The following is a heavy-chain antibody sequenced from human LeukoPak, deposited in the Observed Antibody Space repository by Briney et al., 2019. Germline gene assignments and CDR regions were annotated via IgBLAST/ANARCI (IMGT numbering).Heavy chain of an antibody. D-gene: IGHD3-10*01. CDR1: GFTFSSYA. Sequence: GGSLRLSCAASGFTFSSYAMSWVRQAPGKGLEWVSAISGSGGSTYYADSVKGRFTISRDNSKNTLYLQMNSLRAEDTAVYYCAEAQWFGELLFDYWGQGTLVTVSS. J-gene: IGHJ4*02. V-gene: IGHV3-23*01. CDR3: AEAQWFGELLFDY. CDR2: ISGSGGST.